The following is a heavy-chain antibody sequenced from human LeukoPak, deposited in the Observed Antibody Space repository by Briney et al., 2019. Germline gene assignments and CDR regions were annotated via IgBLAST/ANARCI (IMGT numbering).Heavy chain of an antibody. D-gene: IGHD4-11*01. CDR3: AKGTVRYYFDY. CDR1: GFTFSDYY. Sequence: GGSLRLSCAASGFTFSDYYMSWIRQAPGKGLEWVSYISSSGSTIYYADSAKGRFTISRDNAKNSLYLQMNSLRAEDTAVYYCAKGTVRYYFDYWGQGTLVTVSS. J-gene: IGHJ4*02. CDR2: ISSSGSTI. V-gene: IGHV3-11*01.